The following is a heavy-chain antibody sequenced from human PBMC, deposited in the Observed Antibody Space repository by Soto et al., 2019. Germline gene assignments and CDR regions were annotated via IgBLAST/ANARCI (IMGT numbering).Heavy chain of an antibody. Sequence: QVQLVQSGAEVQKPGSSVKVSCKASGGTFSSYAISWVRPAPGPGLEWLGGIIPIFGTANYAQKFQGRVTITADESTSTAYMELSSLRSEDTAVYYCARDRLRYSSSWYWFDPWGQGTLVTVSS. CDR2: IIPIFGTA. CDR1: GGTFSSYA. J-gene: IGHJ5*02. V-gene: IGHV1-69*01. CDR3: ARDRLRYSSSWYWFDP. D-gene: IGHD6-13*01.